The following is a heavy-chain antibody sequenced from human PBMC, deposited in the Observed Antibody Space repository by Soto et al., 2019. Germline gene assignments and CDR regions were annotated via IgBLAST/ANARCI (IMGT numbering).Heavy chain of an antibody. V-gene: IGHV3-30*03. CDR3: ATIAVPPAFDI. J-gene: IGHJ3*02. D-gene: IGHD6-19*01. Sequence: GGSLTLSCAASGFIFSSYGMNCVRQAPGKGLEWVAVMSFDGSSKYYADSVKGRFTISRDNSKNTLYLQMNSLRAEDTAVYYCATIAVPPAFDIWGQGTMATVSS. CDR1: GFIFSSYG. CDR2: MSFDGSSK.